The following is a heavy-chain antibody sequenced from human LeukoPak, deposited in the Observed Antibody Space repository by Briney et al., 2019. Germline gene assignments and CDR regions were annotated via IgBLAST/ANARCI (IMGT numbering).Heavy chain of an antibody. D-gene: IGHD6-6*01. CDR3: ARRRYSSSSNWFDP. CDR2: INPNSGGT. Sequence: ASVKVSCKASGYTFTGYYMHWVRQAPGQGLEWMGWINPNSGGTNYAQKFQGRVTITTDESTSTAYMELSSLRSEDTAVYYCARRRYSSSSNWFDPWGQGTLVTVSS. J-gene: IGHJ5*02. V-gene: IGHV1-2*02. CDR1: GYTFTGYY.